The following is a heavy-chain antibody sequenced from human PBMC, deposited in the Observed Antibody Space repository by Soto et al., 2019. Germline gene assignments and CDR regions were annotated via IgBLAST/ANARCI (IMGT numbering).Heavy chain of an antibody. J-gene: IGHJ4*02. V-gene: IGHV3-21*01. CDR3: ARESEDLTSNFDY. CDR2: ISSTTNYI. Sequence: VQLVESGGGLVRPGGSLRLSCAASGFTFSRYSMNWVRQAPGKGLEWASSISSTTNYIYYADFMKGRFTVSRDNAKNSVYLDMNSLSAEDTAVYYCARESEDLTSNFDYWGQGTLVTVSS. CDR1: GFTFSRYS.